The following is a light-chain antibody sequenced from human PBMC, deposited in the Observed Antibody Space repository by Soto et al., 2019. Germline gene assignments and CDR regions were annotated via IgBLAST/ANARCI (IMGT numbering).Light chain of an antibody. CDR2: SNN. CDR1: SSNIGSNT. Sequence: QSVLTQPPSASGTPGQRVTISCSGSSSNIGSNTVNWYQQLPGTAPKLLIYSNNQRPSVVPDRFSGSKSGTSASLAISGLQSEDEADYYCAAWDDSLNGVVFCGGTKQTVL. J-gene: IGLJ2*01. V-gene: IGLV1-44*01. CDR3: AAWDDSLNGVV.